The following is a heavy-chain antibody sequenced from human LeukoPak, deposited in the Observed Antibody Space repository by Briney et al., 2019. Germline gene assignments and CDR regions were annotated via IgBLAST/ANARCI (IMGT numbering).Heavy chain of an antibody. CDR1: GGSISSSSYY. CDR2: IYYSGST. CDR3: ARRRGSGSFYDY. Sequence: SETLSLTCTVSGGSISSSSYYWGWIRQPPGKGLEWIGSIYYSGSTYYNPSLKSRVTISADTSKNQFSLQLSSVTAADTAVYYCARRRGSGSFYDYWGQGTLVTVSS. D-gene: IGHD3-10*01. V-gene: IGHV4-39*01. J-gene: IGHJ4*02.